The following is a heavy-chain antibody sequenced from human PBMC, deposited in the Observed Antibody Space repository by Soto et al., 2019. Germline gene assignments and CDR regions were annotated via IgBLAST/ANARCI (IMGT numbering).Heavy chain of an antibody. D-gene: IGHD5-18*01. CDR2: IHNSGTT. CDR1: GGSVNSDNYY. J-gene: IGHJ4*02. CDR3: ARDIRGFSRALDY. V-gene: IGHV4-61*01. Sequence: PSETLSLTCNVSGGSVNSDNYYWTWLRQPPGKGLEWIGNIHNSGTTNYNPSLQNRVTISMNTSKNQYSLKLTSVTAADAALYYCARDIRGFSRALDYWGRGAPVTVSS.